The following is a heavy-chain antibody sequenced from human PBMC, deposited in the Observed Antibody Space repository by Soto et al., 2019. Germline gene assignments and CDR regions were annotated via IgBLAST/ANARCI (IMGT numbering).Heavy chain of an antibody. V-gene: IGHV5-51*01. Sequence: GESLKISCRTSGYRFTSYWIAWVRQMPGKGLEWMGIIFPSDSDTRYSPSFQGQVTISADRTTSTVFLQCASLKASDTAVYFCARKDKSGYFNWFDPWGQGTLVTVSS. CDR2: IFPSDSDT. J-gene: IGHJ5*02. D-gene: IGHD3-22*01. CDR1: GYRFTSYW. CDR3: ARKDKSGYFNWFDP.